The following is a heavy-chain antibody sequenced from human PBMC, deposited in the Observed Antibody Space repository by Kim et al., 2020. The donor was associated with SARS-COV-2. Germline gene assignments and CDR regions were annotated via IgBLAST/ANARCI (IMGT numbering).Heavy chain of an antibody. CDR3: ARGTTILHYYNYFMDV. J-gene: IGHJ6*03. D-gene: IGHD3-3*01. Sequence: GGSLRLSCAASGFTFSTYDMHWVRQATGKGLEWVSAIGTAGDTYYPGSVKGRFTISRENAKNSLYLQMNSLRAADTAVYYCARGTTILHYYNYFMDVWGKGTTLT. CDR2: IGTAGDT. V-gene: IGHV3-13*01. CDR1: GFTFSTYD.